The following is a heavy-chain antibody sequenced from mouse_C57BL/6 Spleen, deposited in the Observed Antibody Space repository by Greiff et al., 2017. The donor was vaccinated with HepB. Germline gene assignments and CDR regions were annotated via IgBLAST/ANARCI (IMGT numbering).Heavy chain of an antibody. CDR3: AREDPNWDGFAY. J-gene: IGHJ3*01. CDR1: GYTFTSYG. Sequence: VQLQESGAELARPGASVKLSCKASGYTFTSYGISWVKQRTGQGLEWIGEIYPRSGNTYYNEKFKGKATLTADKSSSTAYMELRSLTSEDSAVYFCAREDPNWDGFAYWGQGTLVTVSA. CDR2: IYPRSGNT. D-gene: IGHD4-1*01. V-gene: IGHV1-81*01.